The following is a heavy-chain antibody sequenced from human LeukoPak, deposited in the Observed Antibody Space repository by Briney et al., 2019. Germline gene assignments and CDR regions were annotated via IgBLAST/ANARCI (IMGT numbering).Heavy chain of an antibody. D-gene: IGHD3-22*01. J-gene: IGHJ3*02. CDR1: GFTFSSYW. CDR3: ARYDSSGYYSEAGAFGI. V-gene: IGHV3-7*01. CDR2: IKQDGSEK. Sequence: GGSLRLSCAASGFTFSSYWMSWVRQAPGKGLEWVANIKQDGSEKYYVDSVKGRFTISRDNAKNSLYLQMNSLRAEDTAVYYCARYDSSGYYSEAGAFGIWGQGTMVTVSS.